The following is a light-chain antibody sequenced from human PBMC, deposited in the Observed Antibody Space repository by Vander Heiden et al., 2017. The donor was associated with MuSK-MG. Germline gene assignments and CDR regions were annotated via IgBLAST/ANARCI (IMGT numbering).Light chain of an antibody. CDR1: QGISSW. Sequence: DIQLTQSPSFLSASVGDRVTITCRASQGISSWLAWYQQKPGKAPKLLIYAASTLLDGVPSRFSGSGSGTEFTLTISSLQPEDFASYYCQQLNSYPYTFGQGTKLXIK. V-gene: IGKV1-9*01. CDR2: AAS. CDR3: QQLNSYPYT. J-gene: IGKJ2*01.